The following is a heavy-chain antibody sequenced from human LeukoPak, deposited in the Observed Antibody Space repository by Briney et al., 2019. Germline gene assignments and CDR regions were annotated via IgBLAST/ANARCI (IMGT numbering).Heavy chain of an antibody. CDR2: INHSGST. D-gene: IGHD6-25*01. CDR1: GGSFSGYY. Sequence: SENLSLTCAVYGGSFSGYYWSWIRQPPGKGLEWIGEINHSGSTNYNPSLKSRVTISVDTSKNQFSLKLSSVTAADTAVYYCARGIAAGYDAFDIWGQGTMVTVSS. V-gene: IGHV4-34*01. J-gene: IGHJ3*02. CDR3: ARGIAAGYDAFDI.